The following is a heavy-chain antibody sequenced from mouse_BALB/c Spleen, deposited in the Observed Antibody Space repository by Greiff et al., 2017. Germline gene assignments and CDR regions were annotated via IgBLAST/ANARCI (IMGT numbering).Heavy chain of an antibody. CDR3: ARSRGYDYAMDY. D-gene: IGHD2-2*01. V-gene: IGHV1-63*02. J-gene: IGHJ4*01. CDR1: GYTFTNYW. Sequence: VQLQQSGAELVRPGTSVKISCKASGYTFTNYWLGWVKQRPVHGLEWIGDIYPGGGYHNYNEKFKGKATLTADTSSSTAYMQLSSLTSEDSAVYFCARSRGYDYAMDYWGQGTSVTVSS. CDR2: IYPGGGYH.